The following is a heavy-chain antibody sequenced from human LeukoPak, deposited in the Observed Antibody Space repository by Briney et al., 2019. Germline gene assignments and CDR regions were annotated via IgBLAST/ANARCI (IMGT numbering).Heavy chain of an antibody. CDR1: GSTLTELS. J-gene: IGHJ4*02. Sequence: EASVKVSCKVSGSTLTELSMHWVRQAPGKGLEWMGGFDPEDGETIYAQKFQGRVTMTEDTSTDTAYMELSSLRSEDTAVYYCATAPYSGYEEFDYWGQGTLVTVSS. V-gene: IGHV1-24*01. CDR2: FDPEDGET. CDR3: ATAPYSGYEEFDY. D-gene: IGHD5-12*01.